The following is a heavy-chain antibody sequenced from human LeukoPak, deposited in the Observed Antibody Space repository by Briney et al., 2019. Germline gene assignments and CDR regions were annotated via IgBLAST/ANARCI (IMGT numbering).Heavy chain of an antibody. CDR1: GFTFSSYG. CDR3: SRGRLFGDY. D-gene: IGHD3-16*01. Sequence: GRSLRLSCAASGFTFSSYGMHWVRQAPGKGLEWVAIISFDGTNKYYADSVKGRFTISRDNAKNSLFLQMNSLRAEDTAVYYCSRGRLFGDYWGQGALVTVSS. J-gene: IGHJ4*02. CDR2: ISFDGTNK. V-gene: IGHV3-30*03.